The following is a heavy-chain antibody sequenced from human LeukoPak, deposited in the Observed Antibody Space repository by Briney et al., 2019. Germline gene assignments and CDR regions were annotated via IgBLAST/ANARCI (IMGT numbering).Heavy chain of an antibody. V-gene: IGHV1-69*13. CDR3: ARNLGSSGWFDP. J-gene: IGHJ5*02. CDR1: GGTFSSNA. D-gene: IGHD6-25*01. CDR2: IIPIFGTA. Sequence: RASVKVSCKASGGTFSSNAISWVRQAPGQGLEWMGGIIPIFGTANYAQKFQGRVTITADESTSTAYMELSSLRSEDTAVYYCARNLGSSGWFDPWGQGTLVTVSS.